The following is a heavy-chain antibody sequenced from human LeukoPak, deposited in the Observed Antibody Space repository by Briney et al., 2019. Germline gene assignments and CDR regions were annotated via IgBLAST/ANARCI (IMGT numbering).Heavy chain of an antibody. D-gene: IGHD3-3*01. V-gene: IGHV4-34*01. J-gene: IGHJ4*02. CDR2: INHSGST. Sequence: SETLSLTCAVYGGSFSGYYWSWIRQPPGKGLEWIGEINHSGSTNYNPSLKSRVTISVDTSKNQFSLKLSSVTAADTAVYYCARGRPHDDYFDYWGQGTLVTVSS. CDR1: GGSFSGYY. CDR3: ARGRPHDDYFDY.